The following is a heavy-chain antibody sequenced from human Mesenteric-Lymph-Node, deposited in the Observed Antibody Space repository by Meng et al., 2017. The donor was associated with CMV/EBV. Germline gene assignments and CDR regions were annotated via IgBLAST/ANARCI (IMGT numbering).Heavy chain of an antibody. D-gene: IGHD1-26*01. CDR3: AGGRVGPSNDALDI. V-gene: IGHV6-1*01. Sequence: SCAISGDSVSSNSAAWNWIRQSPSRGLEWLGRTYYRSKWYNDYAVSVKSRITINPDTSKNQFSLQLNSVTPEDTAVYYCAGGRVGPSNDALDIWGQGTMVTVSS. J-gene: IGHJ3*02. CDR1: GDSVSSNSAA. CDR2: TYYRSKWYN.